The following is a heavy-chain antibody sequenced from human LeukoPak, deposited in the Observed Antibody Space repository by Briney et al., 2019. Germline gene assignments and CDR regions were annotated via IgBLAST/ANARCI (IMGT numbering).Heavy chain of an antibody. CDR3: ARDSYGMDV. J-gene: IGHJ6*02. V-gene: IGHV3-30*03. D-gene: IGHD2-15*01. Sequence: GGSLRLSCAASGFTFSSYGMHWVRQAPGKGLEWVAVISYDGSNKYYADSAKGRFTISRDNSKNTLYLQMNSLRAEDTAVYYCARDSYGMDVWGQGTTVTVSS. CDR2: ISYDGSNK. CDR1: GFTFSSYG.